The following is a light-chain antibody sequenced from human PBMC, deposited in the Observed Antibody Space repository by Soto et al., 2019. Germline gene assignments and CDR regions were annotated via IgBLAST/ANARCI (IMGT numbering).Light chain of an antibody. J-gene: IGLJ2*01. V-gene: IGLV1-36*01. Sequence: QSVLTQPPSVSEAPRQRVTISCSGSSSNIGNNAVNWYQQLPGKAPKLLIYYDDLLPSGVSDRFSGSKSGTSASLAISGLQSEDEADYCAAWDDSLNGVVSGGGTKLTVL. CDR2: YDD. CDR1: SSNIGNNA. CDR3: AAWDDSLNGVV.